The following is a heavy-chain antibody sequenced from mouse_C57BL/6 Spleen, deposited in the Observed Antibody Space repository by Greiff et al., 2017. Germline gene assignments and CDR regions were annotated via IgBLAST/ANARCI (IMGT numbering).Heavy chain of an antibody. CDR1: GYTFTGYW. CDR2: ILPGSGST. Sequence: QVQLQESGAELMKPGASVKLSCKATGYTFTGYWIEWVKQRPGHGLEWIGEILPGSGSTNYNEKFKGKATFTADTSSNTAYMQLSSLTTEDSAIYYCARGELYYEVHYYAMDYWGQGTSVTVSS. D-gene: IGHD1-1*01. CDR3: ARGELYYEVHYYAMDY. J-gene: IGHJ4*01. V-gene: IGHV1-9*01.